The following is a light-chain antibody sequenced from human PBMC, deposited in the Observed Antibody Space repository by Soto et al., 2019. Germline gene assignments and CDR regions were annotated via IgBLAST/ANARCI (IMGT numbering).Light chain of an antibody. CDR3: SSYTSSSTRV. V-gene: IGLV2-14*03. J-gene: IGLJ1*01. CDR1: SIYVGGYKY. CDR2: DIR. Sequence: QSALTQPASVSVSPGQSITISCTGTSIYVGGYKYVSGYQQHPGKAPKLMIYDIRNRPSGVSNRFSGSKSGNTASLTISGRQAEDEAEYYCSSYTSSSTRVFGTGTKLTVL.